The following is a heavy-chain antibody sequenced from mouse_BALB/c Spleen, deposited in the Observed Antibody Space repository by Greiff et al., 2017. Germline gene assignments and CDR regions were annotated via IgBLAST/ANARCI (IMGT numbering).Heavy chain of an antibody. CDR1: GFTFSSYA. Sequence: EVKLVESGGGLVKPGGSLKLSCAASGFTFSSYAMSWVRQTPEKRLEWVASISSGGSTYYPDSVKGRFTISRDNARNILYLQMSSLRSEDTAMYYCARGDYGSSSYYFDYWGQGTTLTVSS. D-gene: IGHD1-1*01. CDR3: ARGDYGSSSYYFDY. V-gene: IGHV5-6-5*01. CDR2: ISSGGST. J-gene: IGHJ2*01.